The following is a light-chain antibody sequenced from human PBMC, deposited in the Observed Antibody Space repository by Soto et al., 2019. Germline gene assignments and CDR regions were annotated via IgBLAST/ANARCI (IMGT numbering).Light chain of an antibody. Sequence: IVLTQSPGTLSSSAGDSRPLXWRASQSISRYLAWYQQKPGQAPRLLIYGAFSRATGIPDRFSGSGSGTDFTLTINRVAPEDFAVYYCQQYVSLPITFGQGTRLEIK. J-gene: IGKJ5*01. CDR3: QQYVSLPIT. V-gene: IGKV3-20*01. CDR1: QSISRY. CDR2: GAF.